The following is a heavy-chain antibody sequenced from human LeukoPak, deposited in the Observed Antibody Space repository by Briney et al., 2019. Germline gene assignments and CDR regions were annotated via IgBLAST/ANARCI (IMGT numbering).Heavy chain of an antibody. J-gene: IGHJ4*02. Sequence: GGSLRLSCAASGFTFSSYGMHWVRQAPGKGLEWVAVISSDGSNKYYADSVRGRFTISRDNSKNTLYLQMNSLRAEDTAVYYCTTDPQELMVYAGFDYWGQGTLVTVSS. CDR2: ISSDGSNK. CDR3: TTDPQELMVYAGFDY. D-gene: IGHD2-8*01. V-gene: IGHV3-30*03. CDR1: GFTFSSYG.